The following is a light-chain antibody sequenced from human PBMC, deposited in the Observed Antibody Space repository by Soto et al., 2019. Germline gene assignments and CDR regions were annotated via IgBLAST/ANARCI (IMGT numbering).Light chain of an antibody. CDR3: QQYQSNSQ. J-gene: IGKJ1*01. CDR1: QSISSW. CDR2: KAS. Sequence: DIQMTQSPSTLSASVEDRVTITCRASQSISSWVAWYQQKPGKAPNLLIYKASSLESGVPSRFSGSGSGTEFTLTISSLQSDDFATYYCQQYQSNSQFGQGTKVEIK. V-gene: IGKV1-5*03.